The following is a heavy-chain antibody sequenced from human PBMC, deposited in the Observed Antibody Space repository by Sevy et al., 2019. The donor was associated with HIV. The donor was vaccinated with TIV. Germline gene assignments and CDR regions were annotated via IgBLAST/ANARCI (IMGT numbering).Heavy chain of an antibody. CDR1: GYTFSDYA. D-gene: IGHD1-26*01. CDR3: ARDRGELLSSAFDY. Sequence: GGSLRLSCAASGYTFSDYAMHWVRQAPGKGLEWVAVISYDGRNNKYNADSVKGRFTISRDNSKNTLYLQMNSLRAEDTAIYFCARDRGELLSSAFDYWRQGTLVTVSS. V-gene: IGHV3-30*04. J-gene: IGHJ4*02. CDR2: ISYDGRNNK.